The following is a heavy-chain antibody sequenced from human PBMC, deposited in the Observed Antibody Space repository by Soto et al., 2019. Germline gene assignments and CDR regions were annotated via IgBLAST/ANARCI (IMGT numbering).Heavy chain of an antibody. CDR2: IIPIFGTA. J-gene: IGHJ5*02. V-gene: IGHV1-69*01. CDR1: GGTFSSYA. Sequence: QVQLVQSGAEVKKPGSSVKVSCKASGGTFSSYAISWVRQAPGQGLEWMGGIIPIFGTANYAQKFQGRVTITAYESTSIAYMEMSSLRSEDTAVYYCARGRRNTVIVPWFDPWGQGTLVTVSS. CDR3: ARGRRNTVIVPWFDP. D-gene: IGHD4-17*01.